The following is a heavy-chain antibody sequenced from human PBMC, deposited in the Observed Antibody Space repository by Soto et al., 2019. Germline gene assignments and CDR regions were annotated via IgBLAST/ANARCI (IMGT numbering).Heavy chain of an antibody. CDR3: ARVIPNYFDSSGYSSDY. CDR1: GGSISSGGYY. CDR2: IYYSGST. J-gene: IGHJ4*02. Sequence: QVQLQESGPGLVKPSQTLSLTCTVSGGSISSGGYYWSWIRQHPGKGLEWIGYIYYSGSTYYNPSLNGRVTISVATSKTQCSLKLSSVTAAVTAVYYCARVIPNYFDSSGYSSDYWGQGTLVTVSS. V-gene: IGHV4-31*03. D-gene: IGHD3-22*01.